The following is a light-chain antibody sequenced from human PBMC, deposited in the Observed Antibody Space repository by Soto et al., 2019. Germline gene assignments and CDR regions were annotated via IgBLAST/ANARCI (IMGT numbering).Light chain of an antibody. Sequence: EVVLTQSPDTLSLSPGERATLSCRASQSVSSFLAWYQQKPGQAPRLLIYDASNRATGIPARFSGSGSGTDFTLTISSLEPEDFAIYYCQQRNYWLSFGGGTKVEIK. V-gene: IGKV3-11*01. CDR2: DAS. J-gene: IGKJ4*01. CDR1: QSVSSF. CDR3: QQRNYWLS.